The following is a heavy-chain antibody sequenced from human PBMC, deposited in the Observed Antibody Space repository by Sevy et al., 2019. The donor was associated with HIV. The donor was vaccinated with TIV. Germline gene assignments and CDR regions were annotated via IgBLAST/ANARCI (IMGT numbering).Heavy chain of an antibody. J-gene: IGHJ3*02. V-gene: IGHV3-48*02. CDR1: GFTFSSYS. D-gene: IGHD3-16*02. CDR2: ISSSSTI. CDR3: ARVGGWGWGSYPGAFDI. Sequence: GGSLRLSCAASGFTFSSYSMNWVRQAPGKGLEWVSYISSSSTIYYADSVKGRFTISRDNAKNSLYLQMNSLRDEDTAVSYCARVGGWGWGSYPGAFDIWGQGTMVTVSS.